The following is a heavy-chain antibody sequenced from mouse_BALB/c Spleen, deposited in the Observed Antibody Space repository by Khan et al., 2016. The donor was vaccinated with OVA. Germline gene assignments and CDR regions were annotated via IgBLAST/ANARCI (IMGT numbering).Heavy chain of an antibody. J-gene: IGHJ3*01. CDR3: ARDNYSGYTFAY. D-gene: IGHD1-2*01. CDR2: IYPGSGNT. CDR1: GYTFTDYF. V-gene: IGHV1-77*01. Sequence: VQLQESGAELARPGASVKLSCKASGYTFTDYFINWVKQRTGQGLEWIGEIYPGSGNTYYNEKFKGKATLTADKSSSTAYMQLSSLTSEDSAVFYCARDNYSGYTFAYWGQGTLVTVSA.